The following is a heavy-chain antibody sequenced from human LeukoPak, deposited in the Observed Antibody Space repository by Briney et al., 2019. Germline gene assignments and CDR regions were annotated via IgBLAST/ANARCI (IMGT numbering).Heavy chain of an antibody. CDR1: GGSISSYY. V-gene: IGHV4-59*01. D-gene: IGHD6-19*01. Sequence: SETLSLTCTVSGGSISSYYWSWIRQPPGKGLEWVGYIYYSGSTNYDPSLKSRVTISVDTSKNQFSLKLSSVTAADTAVYYCARGAVAGTDYWGQGTLVTVSS. CDR3: ARGAVAGTDY. J-gene: IGHJ4*02. CDR2: IYYSGST.